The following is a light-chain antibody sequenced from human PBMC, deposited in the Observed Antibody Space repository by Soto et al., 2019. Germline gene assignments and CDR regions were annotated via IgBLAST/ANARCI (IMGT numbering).Light chain of an antibody. Sequence: DIQMTQSPSTLSASVGDRVTITCRASHSISTWLAWYQQKAGKAPKLLIYKASSLESGVPSRFSGSGSGTEFTLTISSLQPDDFATYYCQHYNSYPWTVGHGTKVEIK. CDR2: KAS. J-gene: IGKJ1*01. CDR3: QHYNSYPWT. CDR1: HSISTW. V-gene: IGKV1-5*03.